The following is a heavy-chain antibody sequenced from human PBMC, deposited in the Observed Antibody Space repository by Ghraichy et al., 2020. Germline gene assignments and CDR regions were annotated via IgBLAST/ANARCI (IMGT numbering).Heavy chain of an antibody. D-gene: IGHD1-26*01. Sequence: GGSLRLSCVGSGFTFSSHSMIWVRQAPGKGLEWVSSMSRSGSDIYYADSVKGRFTISRDIAKNALYLQMNSLRAEDTAVYYCASDSVGSIDYFDYWGHGTLVTVSS. V-gene: IGHV3-21*01. CDR3: ASDSVGSIDYFDY. CDR2: MSRSGSDI. J-gene: IGHJ4*01. CDR1: GFTFSSHS.